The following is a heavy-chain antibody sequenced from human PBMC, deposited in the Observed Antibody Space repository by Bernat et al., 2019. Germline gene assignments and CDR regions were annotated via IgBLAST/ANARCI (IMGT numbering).Heavy chain of an antibody. D-gene: IGHD2-2*01. V-gene: IGHV1-18*04. CDR1: GYTFTSYG. CDR2: ISAYNGNT. Sequence: QVQLVQSGAEVKKPGASVKVSCKASGYTFTSYGISWVRQAPGQGLEWMGWISAYNGNTNYAQKLQGRVTMTTDTSTSTAYMELRSLRSDDTAVYYCAREYVDYCSSTSCPSFYYYYMDVWGKGTTVTVSS. CDR3: AREYVDYCSSTSCPSFYYYYMDV. J-gene: IGHJ6*03.